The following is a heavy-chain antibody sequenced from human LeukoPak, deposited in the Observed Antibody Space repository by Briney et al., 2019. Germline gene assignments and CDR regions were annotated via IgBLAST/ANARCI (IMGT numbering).Heavy chain of an antibody. J-gene: IGHJ4*02. CDR3: ARVRGSFQLDY. Sequence: GGSLRLSCAASGFTFSSYSMNWVRQAPGKGLEWVSFISSTSSTIYYADSVKGRFTISRDNAKNSLYLQLNSLRAEDTAVYYCARVRGSFQLDYWGQGALVSVSS. CDR2: ISSTSSTI. CDR1: GFTFSSYS. V-gene: IGHV3-48*01. D-gene: IGHD1-26*01.